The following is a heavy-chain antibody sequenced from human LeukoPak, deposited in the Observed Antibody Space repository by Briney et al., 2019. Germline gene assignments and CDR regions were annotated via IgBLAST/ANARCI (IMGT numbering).Heavy chain of an antibody. J-gene: IGHJ4*02. V-gene: IGHV4-39*01. CDR2: IYYSGST. D-gene: IGHD3-22*01. CDR3: ARHYYDSSGFVPDHFDY. Sequence: SETLSLTCTVSGGSIGSYYWSWIRQPPGKGLEWIGSIYYSGSTYYNPSLKSRVTISVDTSKNQFSLKLSSVTAADTAVYYCARHYYDSSGFVPDHFDYWGQGTLVTVSS. CDR1: GGSIGSYY.